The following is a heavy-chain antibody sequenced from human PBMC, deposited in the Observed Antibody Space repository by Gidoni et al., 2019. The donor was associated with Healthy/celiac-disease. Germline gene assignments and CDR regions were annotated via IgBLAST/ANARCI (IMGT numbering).Heavy chain of an antibody. CDR3: ARQLRWYYWYFDL. Sequence: QVTLKESGPVLVKPTEPLTLTCTVSGFSLSNARMGVSWIRQPPGKALEWLAHIFSNDEKSYSTSLKSRLTISKDTSKSQVVLTMTNMDPVDTATYYCARQLRWYYWYFDLWGRGTLVTVSS. V-gene: IGHV2-26*01. J-gene: IGHJ2*01. D-gene: IGHD4-17*01. CDR1: GFSLSNARMG. CDR2: IFSNDEK.